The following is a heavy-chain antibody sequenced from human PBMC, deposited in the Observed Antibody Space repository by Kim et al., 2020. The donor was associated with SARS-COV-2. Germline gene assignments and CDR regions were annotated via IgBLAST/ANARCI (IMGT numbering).Heavy chain of an antibody. J-gene: IGHJ5*02. Sequence: ASVKVSCEASGYTFTNYDINWVRQATGQGPEWMGWMSPSQGHTFLAQKFQGRLTMTRDTSINTAYMELSSLRSEDTAIYYCVLAAGPHAYSWFDPWGQGTLVTVSS. CDR2: MSPSQGHT. D-gene: IGHD6-13*01. CDR3: VLAAGPHAYSWFDP. V-gene: IGHV1-8*01. CDR1: GYTFTNYD.